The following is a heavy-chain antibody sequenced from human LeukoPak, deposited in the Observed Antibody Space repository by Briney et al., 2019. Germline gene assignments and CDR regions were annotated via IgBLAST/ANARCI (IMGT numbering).Heavy chain of an antibody. V-gene: IGHV3-30*04. D-gene: IGHD3-3*01. CDR1: GFTFSSYA. CDR3: ARDPSAFWSGYSNFDY. Sequence: PGGSLRLSCAASGFTFSSYAMHWVRQAPGKGLEWVAVISYDGSNKYYADSVKGRFTISRDNSKNTLYLQMNSLRAEDTAVYYCARDPSAFWSGYSNFDYWGQGTLVTVSS. J-gene: IGHJ4*02. CDR2: ISYDGSNK.